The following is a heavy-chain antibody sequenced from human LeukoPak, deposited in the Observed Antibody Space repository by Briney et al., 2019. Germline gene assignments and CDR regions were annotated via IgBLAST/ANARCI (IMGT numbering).Heavy chain of an antibody. CDR3: ARGHGNFDY. V-gene: IGHV4-59*01. CDR1: GGSISSYY. CDR2: ISYSGST. J-gene: IGHJ4*02. Sequence: PSETLSLTCAVSGGSISSYYWTWIRQPPGKGLEWIGYISYSGSTNYNPSLKSRVTISVDTSKNQFSLKLSSVTAADTAVYYCARGHGNFDYWGQGTLVTVSS.